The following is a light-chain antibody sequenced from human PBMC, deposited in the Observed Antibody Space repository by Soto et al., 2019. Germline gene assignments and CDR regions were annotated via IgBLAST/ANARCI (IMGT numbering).Light chain of an antibody. CDR3: MQALQTPFT. CDR1: QSLLHSNGYNY. CDR2: LGS. Sequence: DIVMTQSPLSLPVTPGEPASISCRPSQSLLHSNGYNYLDWYLQKPGQSPQLLIYLGSNRASGVPDRFSGSGSGTDLTLKISRVEAEDVGVYYCMQALQTPFTFGPGTKVDIK. J-gene: IGKJ3*01. V-gene: IGKV2-28*01.